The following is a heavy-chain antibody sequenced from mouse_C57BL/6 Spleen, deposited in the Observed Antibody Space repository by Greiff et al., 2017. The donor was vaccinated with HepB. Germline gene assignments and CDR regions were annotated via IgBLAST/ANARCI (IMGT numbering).Heavy chain of an antibody. CDR3: ARSEEGNYGWFAY. V-gene: IGHV1-80*01. D-gene: IGHD2-1*01. J-gene: IGHJ3*01. CDR2: IYPGDGDT. CDR1: GYAFSSYW. Sequence: QVQLQQSGAELVKPGASVKISCKASGYAFSSYWMNWVKQRPGKGLEWIGQIYPGDGDTNYNGKFKGKATLTADKSSSTAYMQLSSLTSEDSAVYFCARSEEGNYGWFAYWGQGTLVTVSA.